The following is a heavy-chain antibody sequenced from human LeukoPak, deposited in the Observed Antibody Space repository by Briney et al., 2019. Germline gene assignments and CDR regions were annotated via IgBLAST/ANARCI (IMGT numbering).Heavy chain of an antibody. CDR3: AKGRGSPFYFEY. J-gene: IGHJ4*02. D-gene: IGHD1-26*01. V-gene: IGHV3-23*01. Sequence: GGSLRLSCAASGFTFSSFAMSWVHQAPGKGLEWVSSISGSGASTYYADSVQGRLTISRDNSKNTLYLQMNSLRAEDTAVYYCAKGRGSPFYFEYWGQGTLVTVSS. CDR1: GFTFSSFA. CDR2: ISGSGAST.